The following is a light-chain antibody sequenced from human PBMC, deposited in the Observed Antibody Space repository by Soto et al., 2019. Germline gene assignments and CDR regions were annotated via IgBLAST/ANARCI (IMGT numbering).Light chain of an antibody. CDR1: QSVSSY. CDR3: QQRGSWPDT. CDR2: DAS. Sequence: EIVLTQSPATLSLSPGERVTLSCRARQSVSSYLAWFQHKPGQAPRLLIYDASNRATGVPPRFSGSGSGTDFTLTISSLEPEDFAVYYCQQRGSWPDTFGQGTKVEIK. J-gene: IGKJ2*01. V-gene: IGKV3-11*01.